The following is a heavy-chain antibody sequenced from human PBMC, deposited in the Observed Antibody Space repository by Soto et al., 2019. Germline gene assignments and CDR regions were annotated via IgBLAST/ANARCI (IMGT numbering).Heavy chain of an antibody. Sequence: QLQLQESGSGLVKPSQTLSLTCAVSGGSISSGGYSWSWIRQPPGKGLEWIGYIYHSGSTYYNPSLKSRVTISVARSKNQFSLKLSSVTAAATAVYYCARVMVRGVIHWFDPWGQGTLVTVSS. CDR3: ARVMVRGVIHWFDP. CDR2: IYHSGST. D-gene: IGHD3-10*01. V-gene: IGHV4-30-2*01. CDR1: GGSISSGGYS. J-gene: IGHJ5*02.